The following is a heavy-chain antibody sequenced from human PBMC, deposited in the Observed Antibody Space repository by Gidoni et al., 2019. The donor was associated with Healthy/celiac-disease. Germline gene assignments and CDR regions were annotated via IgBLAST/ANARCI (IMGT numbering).Heavy chain of an antibody. J-gene: IGHJ3*02. CDR2: ISYDGSNK. CDR1: GFTFSSYA. CDR3: ARDTTPQVAFDI. V-gene: IGHV3-30-3*01. D-gene: IGHD2-2*01. Sequence: QVQLVASGGGVVQPGRYLRLHCAASGFTFSSYAMHWVRQAPGKALEWVAVISYDGSNKYYAVSVKCRFTISIDNSKNTLYLQMNSLRAEDTAVYYCARDTTPQVAFDIWGQGTMVTVSS.